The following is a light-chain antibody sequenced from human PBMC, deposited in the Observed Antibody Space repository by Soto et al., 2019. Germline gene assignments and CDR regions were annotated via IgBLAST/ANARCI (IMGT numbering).Light chain of an antibody. J-gene: IGLJ3*02. Sequence: QSVLPQPASVSGSPGQSITISCTGTSSDVGNYNLVSWYQQHPGKAPKLMIYEGSKRPSGVSNRFSGSKSGNTASLTMSGLQAEDEADYYCCSYAGSSTLVFGGGTKLTVL. CDR1: SSDVGNYNL. CDR3: CSYAGSSTLV. CDR2: EGS. V-gene: IGLV2-23*01.